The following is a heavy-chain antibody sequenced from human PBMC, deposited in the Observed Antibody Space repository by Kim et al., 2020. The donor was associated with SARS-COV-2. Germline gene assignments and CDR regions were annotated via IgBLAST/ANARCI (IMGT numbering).Heavy chain of an antibody. J-gene: IGHJ4*02. V-gene: IGHV3-23*01. D-gene: IGHD6-6*01. CDR3: AKSHSSSWGTFDY. Sequence: SADSVKGRFTISRDNSKNTLYLQMNSLRAEDTAVYYCAKSHSSSWGTFDYWGQGTLVTVSS.